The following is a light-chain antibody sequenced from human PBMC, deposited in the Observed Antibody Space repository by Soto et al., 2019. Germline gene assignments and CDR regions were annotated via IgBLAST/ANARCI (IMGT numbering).Light chain of an antibody. Sequence: EIVLTQSPGTLSLSPGERATLSFRASQSVSSSYLAWYQQKPGQAHRLLIYGAYSRATGIQDRFSGSGSGTDFTLTIRRLEPEDFAVYYCKQYGSSPLTFGGGTKVDIK. CDR1: QSVSSSY. CDR2: GAY. V-gene: IGKV3-20*01. J-gene: IGKJ4*01. CDR3: KQYGSSPLT.